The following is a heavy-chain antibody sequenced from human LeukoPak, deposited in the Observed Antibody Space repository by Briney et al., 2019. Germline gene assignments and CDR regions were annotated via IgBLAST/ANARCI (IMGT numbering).Heavy chain of an antibody. CDR3: AREGGGYNFDC. CDR1: GFTFSSYS. J-gene: IGHJ4*02. D-gene: IGHD3-22*01. V-gene: IGHV3-48*01. Sequence: GGSLRLSCAASGFTFSSYSINWVRQAPGKGLEWVSYISSSSSTIYYADSVKGRFTISRDNAKNSLYLQMNSLRAEDTAVYYCAREGGGYNFDCWGQGTLVTVSS. CDR2: ISSSSSTI.